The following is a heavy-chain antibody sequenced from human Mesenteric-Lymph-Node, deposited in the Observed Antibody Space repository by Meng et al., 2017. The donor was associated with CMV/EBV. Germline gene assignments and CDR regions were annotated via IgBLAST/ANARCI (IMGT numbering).Heavy chain of an antibody. CDR3: AKDGDGGTLFYFDF. V-gene: IGHV3-23*03. CDR1: GFTFATYT. Sequence: VSGFTFATYTRAWVRQAPGRGVEWVSVISSGSISTYYADSVKGRFTASRDNSKNTLYLQMNSLRPDDTALYYCAKDGDGGTLFYFDFWGQGTLVTVSS. D-gene: IGHD2-15*01. J-gene: IGHJ4*02. CDR2: ISSGSIST.